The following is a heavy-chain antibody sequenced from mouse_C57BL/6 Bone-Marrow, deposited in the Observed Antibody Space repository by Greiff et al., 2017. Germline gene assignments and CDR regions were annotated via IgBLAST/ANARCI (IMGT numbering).Heavy chain of an antibody. D-gene: IGHD1-1*01. Sequence: VQLKQSGAELVKPGASVKLSCTASGFNIKDYYINWVKQRTEQGLEWIGRIDPEDGETKYAPKFQDKATITADTSSNTAYLQISSLTSEDTAVYYCTRSLIYYGTNYWGQGTTLTVSS. CDR1: GFNIKDYY. V-gene: IGHV14-2*01. CDR3: TRSLIYYGTNY. CDR2: IDPEDGET. J-gene: IGHJ2*01.